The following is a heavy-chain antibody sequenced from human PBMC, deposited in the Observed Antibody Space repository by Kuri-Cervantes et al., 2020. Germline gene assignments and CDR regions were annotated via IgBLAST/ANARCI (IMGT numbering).Heavy chain of an antibody. CDR2: IWYDGSNK. CDR1: GFTFSSYG. D-gene: IGHD3-10*01. V-gene: IGHV3-33*01. Sequence: GGSLRLSCAASGFTFSSYGMHWVRQAPGKGLEWVAVIWYDGSNKYYADSVKGRFTISRDNSKNTLYLQMNSLRAEDTAVYYCARRAGIRITMVRGYYYGMDVWGQGTTVTVSS. CDR3: ARRAGIRITMVRGYYYGMDV. J-gene: IGHJ6*02.